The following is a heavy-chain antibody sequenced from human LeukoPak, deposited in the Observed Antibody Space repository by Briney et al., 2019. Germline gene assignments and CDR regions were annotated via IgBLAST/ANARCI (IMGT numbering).Heavy chain of an antibody. Sequence: ASVKVSCKASGYTFASYYMHWVRQAPGQGLEWMGIINRSGGSTTYAQKFQGRVTMTRDTSTSTVYMDLSGLRSEDTAVYYCARDSTPTYYSGTYYFEYWGQGTLVTVSS. CDR3: ARDSTPTYYSGTYYFEY. CDR2: INRSGGST. J-gene: IGHJ4*02. D-gene: IGHD1-26*01. CDR1: GYTFASYY. V-gene: IGHV1-46*01.